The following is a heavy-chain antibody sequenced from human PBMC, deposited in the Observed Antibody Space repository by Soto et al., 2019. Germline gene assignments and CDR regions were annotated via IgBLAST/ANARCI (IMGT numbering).Heavy chain of an antibody. D-gene: IGHD3-10*01. CDR3: ARVIEDVLRSYYNVGLLFDY. Sequence: SETLSLTCTASGGSISSYYWSWVRQPPGKGLEWIGYIFYSGSTNYNPSLKSRVTISIDTSKNQFSLKLSSVTAADTAVYYCARVIEDVLRSYYNVGLLFDYWGQGTLVTVSS. CDR1: GGSISSYY. J-gene: IGHJ4*02. CDR2: IFYSGST. V-gene: IGHV4-59*01.